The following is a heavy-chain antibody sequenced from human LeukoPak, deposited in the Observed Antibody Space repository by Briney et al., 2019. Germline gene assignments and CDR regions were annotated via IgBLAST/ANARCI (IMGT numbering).Heavy chain of an antibody. Sequence: GESLKISCKASGYTFTSYRIGWVRQMPGKGREWMGIIYTGVSDTRYSPYLQGQVTISADKSITTTYLQWTSLKASDTAMYYCVRPPDYSPQECYWGQGTLVTVSS. CDR1: GYTFTSYR. V-gene: IGHV5-51*01. CDR3: VRPPDYSPQECY. J-gene: IGHJ4*02. D-gene: IGHD4-11*01. CDR2: IYTGVSDT.